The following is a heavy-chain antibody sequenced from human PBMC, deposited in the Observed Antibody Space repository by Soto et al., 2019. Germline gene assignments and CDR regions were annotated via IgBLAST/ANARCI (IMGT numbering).Heavy chain of an antibody. J-gene: IGHJ6*02. Sequence: ASVKVSCKASGYTFTSYDINWVRQATGQGLEWMGWMNPNSGNTDYAQKFQGRVTMTRNTSISTAYMELSSLRSEDTAVYYCARGIGDYYCWSGPYYDYYYGMDVWGQGTTVTVSS. CDR3: ARGIGDYYCWSGPYYDYYYGMDV. CDR2: MNPNSGNT. CDR1: GYTFTSYD. V-gene: IGHV1-8*01. D-gene: IGHD3-3*01.